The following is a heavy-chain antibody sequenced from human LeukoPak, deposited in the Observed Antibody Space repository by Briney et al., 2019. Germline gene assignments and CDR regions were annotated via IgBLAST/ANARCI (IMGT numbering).Heavy chain of an antibody. Sequence: SETLSLTCAVYGGSFSGYYWSWIRQPAGKGLEWIGRIYTSGSTNYNPSLKSRVTMSVDTSKNQFSLKLSSVTAADTAVYYCARDGLVALNWFDPWGQGTLVTVSS. V-gene: IGHV4-4*07. J-gene: IGHJ5*02. CDR3: ARDGLVALNWFDP. CDR2: IYTSGST. CDR1: GGSFSGYY. D-gene: IGHD3/OR15-3a*01.